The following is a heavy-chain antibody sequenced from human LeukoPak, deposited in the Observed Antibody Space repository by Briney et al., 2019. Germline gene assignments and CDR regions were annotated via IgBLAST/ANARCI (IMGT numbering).Heavy chain of an antibody. V-gene: IGHV3-7*01. CDR3: AREVAVAGTDLDY. Sequence: GGSLRLSCAVSGFTFSFYAMTWVRQAPGKGLEGVANINQDGSQNYYVDSVKGRFTISRDNAKNSLYLQMNSLRTEDTAVYYCAREVAVAGTDLDYWGQGTLVTVSS. CDR1: GFTFSFYA. J-gene: IGHJ4*02. D-gene: IGHD6-19*01. CDR2: INQDGSQN.